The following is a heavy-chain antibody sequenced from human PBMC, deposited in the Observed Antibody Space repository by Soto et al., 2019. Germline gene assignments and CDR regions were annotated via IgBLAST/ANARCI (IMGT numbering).Heavy chain of an antibody. V-gene: IGHV4-34*01. CDR2: INHSGST. CDR1: GGSFSGYY. J-gene: IGHJ5*02. CDR3: ARRGWSIAARRPCNWFDP. D-gene: IGHD6-6*01. Sequence: KPSETLSLTCAVYGGSFSGYYWSWIRQPPGKGLEWIGEINHSGSTNYNPSLKSRVTISVDTSKNQFSLKLSSVTAADTAVYYCARRGWSIAARRPCNWFDPWGQGTLVTVSS.